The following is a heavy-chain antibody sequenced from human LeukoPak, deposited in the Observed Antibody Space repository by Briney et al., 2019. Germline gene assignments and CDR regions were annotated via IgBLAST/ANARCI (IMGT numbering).Heavy chain of an antibody. CDR3: AKTVLVPYYFDY. D-gene: IGHD3-3*01. V-gene: IGHV3-23*01. J-gene: IGHJ4*02. CDR2: ISGSGGST. Sequence: PGGSLRLSCAASGFAFSSYAMSWVRQAPGKGLEWVSAISGSGGSTYYADPVKGRFTISRDNSKNTLYLQMNSLRAEDTAVYYCAKTVLVPYYFDYWGQGTLVTVSS. CDR1: GFAFSSYA.